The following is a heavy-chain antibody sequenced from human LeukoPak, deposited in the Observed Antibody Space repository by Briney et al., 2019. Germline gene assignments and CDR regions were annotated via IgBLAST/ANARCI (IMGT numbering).Heavy chain of an antibody. CDR2: IYYSGST. Sequence: PSETLSLTCTVSGGSISSYYWSWIRQPPGKGLEWIGYIYYSGSTNYNPSLKSRVTISVDTSKNQFSLKLSSVTAADTAVYYCARAYPLTTYYYYYGMDVWGQGTTVTVSS. D-gene: IGHD4-11*01. CDR3: ARAYPLTTYYYYYGMDV. V-gene: IGHV4-59*08. CDR1: GGSISSYY. J-gene: IGHJ6*02.